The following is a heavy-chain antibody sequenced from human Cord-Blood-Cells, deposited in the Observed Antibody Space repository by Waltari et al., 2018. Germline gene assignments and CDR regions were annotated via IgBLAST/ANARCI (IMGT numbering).Heavy chain of an antibody. J-gene: IGHJ4*02. CDR3: ARDGGDSGRNYFDY. V-gene: IGHV6-1*01. D-gene: IGHD1-26*01. CDR1: GDSVPSNSAA. Sequence: QVKLQQSGPGLVKPSQTLPLTCAISGDSVPSNSAAWNWTRQSPSRGLEWLGRTYYRSKWDNDYAVSVKSRITINPDTSKNQFSLQLNSVTPEDTAVYYCARDGGDSGRNYFDYWGQGTLVTVSS. CDR2: TYYRSKWDN.